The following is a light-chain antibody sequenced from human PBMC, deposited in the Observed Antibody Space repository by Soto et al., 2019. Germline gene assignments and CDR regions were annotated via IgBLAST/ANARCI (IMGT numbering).Light chain of an antibody. J-gene: IGLJ3*02. CDR3: AAWDDSLNGVV. V-gene: IGLV1-44*01. Sequence: QSVLTQSPSASGTPGQTITISCSGGNSKIGGHTVSWYQHVSGTAPRLLIYSNNRRPSGVPDRFSGSQSGTSASLAISGLQSDDEAYYHCAAWDDSLNGVVFGGGTKVTVL. CDR1: NSKIGGHT. CDR2: SNN.